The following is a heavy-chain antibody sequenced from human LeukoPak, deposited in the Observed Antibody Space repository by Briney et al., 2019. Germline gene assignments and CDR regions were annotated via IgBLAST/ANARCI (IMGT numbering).Heavy chain of an antibody. CDR3: LLQMTYGELSDPDF. D-gene: IGHD3-16*02. CDR2: SGTRSGMK. J-gene: IGHJ4*02. Sequence: PGGSLRLSCAASGFTLSSLAMHWVRQAPGKGLEWGSSSGTRSGMKYYADSVMGRFTISRDSAMNSVSLQINSLRAEDTAVYYCLLQMTYGELSDPDFRGQGTLVTVSS. CDR1: GFTLSSLA. V-gene: IGHV3-21*01.